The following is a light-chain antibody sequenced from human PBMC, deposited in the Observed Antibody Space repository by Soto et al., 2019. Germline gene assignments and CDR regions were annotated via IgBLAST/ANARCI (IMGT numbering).Light chain of an antibody. J-gene: IGKJ1*01. CDR1: QTISSW. CDR3: LQHNSYPRT. CDR2: AAS. Sequence: DIQMTQSPSTLSVSVGDRVTITCLASQTISSWLAWYQQKPGKVPKRLIYAASSLQSGVPSRFSGSGSGTEFTLTISSLQPEDFATYYCLQHNSYPRTFDQGTKVDIK. V-gene: IGKV1-17*01.